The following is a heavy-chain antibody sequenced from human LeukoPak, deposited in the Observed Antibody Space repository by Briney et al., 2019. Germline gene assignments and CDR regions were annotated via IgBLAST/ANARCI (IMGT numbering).Heavy chain of an antibody. CDR2: LYGGGST. V-gene: IGHV3-53*05. D-gene: IGHD3-10*01. CDR3: PRVNGGGSVLYFDL. J-gene: IGHJ4*02. CDR1: GFTLRGNH. Sequence: GGSLRLSCEGSGFTLRGNHMTWVRRPPGKGLGGVSVLYGGGSTYDADSVKGRFTISSDNPKNTVFLQINSLGAEDTAVYYCPRVNGGGSVLYFDLWGQGALVTVSS.